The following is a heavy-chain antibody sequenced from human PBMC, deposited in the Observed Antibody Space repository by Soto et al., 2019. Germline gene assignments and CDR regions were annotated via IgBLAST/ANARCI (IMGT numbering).Heavy chain of an antibody. J-gene: IGHJ4*02. Sequence: QVQLVQSGAEVRKPGASVKVSCKVSGYSLTELSIHWVRQAPGKGPEWMGGFDPEDGEIKFAQNFQGRVTMTEDTPTDTAYMELSSLRSEDTAIYSCATGLPHLVNRYYFDLWGQGTLVTVSS. CDR1: GYSLTELS. V-gene: IGHV1-24*01. CDR3: ATGLPHLVNRYYFDL. D-gene: IGHD2-15*01. CDR2: FDPEDGEI.